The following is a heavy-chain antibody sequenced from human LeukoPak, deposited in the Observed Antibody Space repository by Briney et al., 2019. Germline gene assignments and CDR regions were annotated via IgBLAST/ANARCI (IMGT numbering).Heavy chain of an antibody. CDR3: RFRDYGRKTNPKRYPYDQLDV. CDR1: GFSLTTSGVG. CDR2: IYWDDDN. Sequence: SGPTLVNPTQTLTLTCTFSGFSLTTSGVGVVWIRQPPGKALEWLALIYWDDDNRYSPSMKSRLTITKDTSKNQVVLTMTNMDPVDTATYYCRFRDYGRKTNPKRYPYDQLDVWGKGITVTVSS. J-gene: IGHJ6*04. V-gene: IGHV2-5*02. D-gene: IGHD4-17*01.